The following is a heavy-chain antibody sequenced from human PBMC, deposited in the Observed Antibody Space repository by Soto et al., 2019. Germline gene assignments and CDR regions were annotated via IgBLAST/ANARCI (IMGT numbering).Heavy chain of an antibody. D-gene: IGHD2-2*01. J-gene: IGHJ6*02. CDR3: ARGCSSTSCYFRYYGMDV. Sequence: AGGSLRLSCAASGFTFSSYSMNWVRQAPGKGLEWVSYISSSSSTIYYADSVKGRFTISRDNAKNSLYLQMNSLRDEDTAVYYCARGCSSTSCYFRYYGMDVWGQGTTVTVSS. CDR1: GFTFSSYS. CDR2: ISSSSSTI. V-gene: IGHV3-48*02.